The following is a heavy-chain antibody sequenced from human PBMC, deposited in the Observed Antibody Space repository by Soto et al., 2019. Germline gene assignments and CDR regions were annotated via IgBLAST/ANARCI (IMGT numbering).Heavy chain of an antibody. CDR1: GGTFSSYA. V-gene: IGHV1-69*06. Sequence: VASVKVSCKASGGTFSSYAISWVRQAPGQGLEWMGGIIPIFGTANYAQKFQGRVTITADKSTSTAYMELSSLRSEDTAVYYCARVPHIAYDSSGYYYHQGGMDVWGQGTTVTVSS. CDR3: ARVPHIAYDSSGYYYHQGGMDV. D-gene: IGHD3-22*01. CDR2: IIPIFGTA. J-gene: IGHJ6*02.